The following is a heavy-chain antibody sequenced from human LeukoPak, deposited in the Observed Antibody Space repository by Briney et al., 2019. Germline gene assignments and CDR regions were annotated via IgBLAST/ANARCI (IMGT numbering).Heavy chain of an antibody. CDR3: ARNYGSGSYYNVNYYYYYMDV. CDR2: IRYDGSNK. CDR1: GFTFSSYG. Sequence: GGSLRLSCAASGFTFSSYGMHWVRQAPGKGLEWVAFIRYDGSNKYYADSVKGRFTISRDNAKNSLYLQMNSLRAEDTALYHCARNYGSGSYYNVNYYYYYMDVWGKGTTVTISS. D-gene: IGHD3-10*01. V-gene: IGHV3-30*02. J-gene: IGHJ6*03.